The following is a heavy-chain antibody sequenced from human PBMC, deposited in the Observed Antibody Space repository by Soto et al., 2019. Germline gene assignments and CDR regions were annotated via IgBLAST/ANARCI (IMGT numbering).Heavy chain of an antibody. CDR3: ATRGYSGYGASYYYYGMDV. D-gene: IGHD5-12*01. J-gene: IGHJ6*02. CDR2: IYPGDSDT. Sequence: GASLKISCEGSGYSFTSYWIGWVRQMPGKGLEWMGIIYPGDSDTRYSPSFQGQVTISDDKSISTADLQWSSLKASDTAMYYCATRGYSGYGASYYYYGMDVWGQGTTVTVSS. CDR1: GYSFTSYW. V-gene: IGHV5-51*01.